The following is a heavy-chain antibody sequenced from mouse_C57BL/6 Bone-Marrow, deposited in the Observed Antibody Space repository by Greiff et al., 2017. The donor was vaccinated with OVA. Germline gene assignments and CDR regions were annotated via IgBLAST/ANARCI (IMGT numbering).Heavy chain of an antibody. J-gene: IGHJ1*03. CDR2: INPYNGGN. CDR3: ARRGFYYSNYGYFDV. D-gene: IGHD2-5*01. Sequence: EVQLQQSGPVLVKPGASVKMSCKASGYTFTDYYMNWVKQSHGKSLEWIGVINPYNGGNSYNQKFKGKATLPVDKSSSTAYMELNSLTSEDSAVYYCARRGFYYSNYGYFDVWGTGTTVTVSS. CDR1: GYTFTDYY. V-gene: IGHV1-19*01.